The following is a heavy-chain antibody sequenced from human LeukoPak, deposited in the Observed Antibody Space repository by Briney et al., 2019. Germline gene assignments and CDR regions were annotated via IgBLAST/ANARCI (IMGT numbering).Heavy chain of an antibody. D-gene: IGHD2-15*01. J-gene: IGHJ5*01. CDR2: ISTSSITK. Sequence: GGSLRLSCAASGFTFSTYSMSWVRQAPGKGPEWLSYISTSSITKYYADSVKGRFTISRDDAKNSLSLQMNSLRADDTAVYYCAKGMGFCSGGSCYRWFDSWGQGTLVTVSS. CDR3: AKGMGFCSGGSCYRWFDS. CDR1: GFTFSTYS. V-gene: IGHV3-48*01.